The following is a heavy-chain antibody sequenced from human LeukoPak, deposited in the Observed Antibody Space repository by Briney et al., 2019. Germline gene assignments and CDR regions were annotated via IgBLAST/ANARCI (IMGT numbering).Heavy chain of an antibody. V-gene: IGHV4-30-2*01. J-gene: IGHJ4*02. D-gene: IGHD1-1*01. CDR3: ARDTGSQFDY. Sequence: SQTLSLTCAVSGGSISSGGYSWSWIRQPPGKGLEWIGYIYHSGSTYYNPSLKSRVTISVDRSKNQFSLKLSSVTAADTAVYYCARDTGSQFDYWGQGTLVTVSS. CDR1: GGSISSGGYS. CDR2: IYHSGST.